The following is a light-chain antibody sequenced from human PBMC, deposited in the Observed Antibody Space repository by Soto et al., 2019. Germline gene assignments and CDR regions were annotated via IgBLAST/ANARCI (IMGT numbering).Light chain of an antibody. V-gene: IGLV2-8*01. CDR1: SSDVGGYNY. Sequence: QSALTQPPSASGSPGQSVTFSCTGTSSDVGGYNYVSWYQQHPDKAPKLMIYEVSKRPSGVPDRFSGFKSGNTASLTVSGLQAEDEADYYCSSYAGSNNLVFGTGTKVTVL. CDR2: EVS. CDR3: SSYAGSNNLV. J-gene: IGLJ1*01.